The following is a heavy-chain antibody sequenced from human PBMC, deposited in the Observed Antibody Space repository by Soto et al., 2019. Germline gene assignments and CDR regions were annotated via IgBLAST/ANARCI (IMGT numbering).Heavy chain of an antibody. CDR1: GFTFDDYA. D-gene: IGHD3-3*01. Sequence: PGGSLRLSCAASGFTFDDYAMHWVRQAPGKGLEWVSGISWNSGSIGYADTVKGRFTISRDNAKNSLYLQMNSLRAEDTALYYGAKDIGDVLRFLEWLPHKSSLYGMDVWGQGTTVTVSS. J-gene: IGHJ6*02. CDR3: AKDIGDVLRFLEWLPHKSSLYGMDV. CDR2: ISWNSGSI. V-gene: IGHV3-9*01.